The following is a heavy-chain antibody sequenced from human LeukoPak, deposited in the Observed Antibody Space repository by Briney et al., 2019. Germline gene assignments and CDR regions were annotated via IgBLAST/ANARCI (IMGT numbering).Heavy chain of an antibody. CDR1: GGSISSGDYY. D-gene: IGHD3-9*01. V-gene: IGHV4-31*03. J-gene: IGHJ5*02. CDR3: ARGIFYDILTGAGNWFDP. Sequence: SETLSLTCTVSGGSISSGDYYWSWIRQHPGKGLEWIGYIYYSGSTYYNPSLKSRVTISVDTSKNQFSLKLSSVTAADTAVYYCARGIFYDILTGAGNWFDPWGQGTLVTVSS. CDR2: IYYSGST.